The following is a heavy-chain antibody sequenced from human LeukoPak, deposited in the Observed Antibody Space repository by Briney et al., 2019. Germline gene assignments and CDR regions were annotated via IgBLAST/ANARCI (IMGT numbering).Heavy chain of an antibody. V-gene: IGHV3-53*01. Sequence: PGGSLRLSCAASGFTFSSYSMNWVRQAPGKGLEWVSVIYGDDETNYADSVKGRFTISRDNSKNTLYLQMNSLRADDTAVYYCAREAVMPVAPVKIGTSDRPLYEYYGLDVWGQGTTVTVSS. CDR3: AREAVMPVAPVKIGTSDRPLYEYYGLDV. J-gene: IGHJ6*02. CDR2: IYGDDET. D-gene: IGHD1/OR15-1a*01. CDR1: GFTFSSYS.